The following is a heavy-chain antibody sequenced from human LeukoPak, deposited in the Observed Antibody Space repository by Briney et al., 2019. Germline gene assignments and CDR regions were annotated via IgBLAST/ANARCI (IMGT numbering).Heavy chain of an antibody. D-gene: IGHD3-22*01. CDR2: IDYSGST. V-gene: IGHV4-30-4*08. J-gene: IGHJ4*02. CDR3: ARTTYYYDSSGYFTFDY. Sequence: SETLSLTCTVSGGSISSGDYYWSWIRQPPGKGLEWIGYIDYSGSTYYNPSLKSRVTISVDTSKNQFSLKLSSVTAADTAVYYCARTTYYYDSSGYFTFDYWGQGTLVTVSS. CDR1: GGSISSGDYY.